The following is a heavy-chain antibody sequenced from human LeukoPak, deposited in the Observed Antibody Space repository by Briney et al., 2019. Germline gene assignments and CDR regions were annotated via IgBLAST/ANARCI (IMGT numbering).Heavy chain of an antibody. CDR3: ASVFTPDLQLDY. CDR2: VFHSGNT. Sequence: PSETLSLTCAVYGGSFSGYYWTWIRQPPGKGLEWVGSVFHSGNTYYNPSLKSRLTISADTSKNQFSLKLSSVTAADTAVYYCASVFTPDLQLDYWGQGTLVTVSS. J-gene: IGHJ4*02. D-gene: IGHD1-14*01. V-gene: IGHV4-34*12. CDR1: GGSFSGYY.